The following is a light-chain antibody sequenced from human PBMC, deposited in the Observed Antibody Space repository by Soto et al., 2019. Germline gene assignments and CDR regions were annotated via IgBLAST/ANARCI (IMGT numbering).Light chain of an antibody. Sequence: QSALTQPPSASGSPGQSVTISCTGTSSDVGRYNFVSWYQHHPGKAPKLLIYDVNKRPSGVPDRFSGSKSGNTASLTVSGIQAEDEADYYCDSYAGSNNHVFGTGTKLTVL. CDR3: DSYAGSNNHV. CDR1: SSDVGRYNF. V-gene: IGLV2-8*01. CDR2: DVN. J-gene: IGLJ1*01.